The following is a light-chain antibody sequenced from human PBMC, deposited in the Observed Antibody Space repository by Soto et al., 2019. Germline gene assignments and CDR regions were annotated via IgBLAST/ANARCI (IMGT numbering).Light chain of an antibody. J-gene: IGKJ4*01. Sequence: DIQLTQPPSFLSASVGHRVTITCRASQGISTFLAWYQPKAGKAPQLLISAPSTLESGVPSTFIGSGSGAEFTRTFNCLQPEDFATYDGPDLNSYSLTFGGGTKVEIK. CDR3: PDLNSYSLT. CDR2: APS. CDR1: QGISTF. V-gene: IGKV1-9*01.